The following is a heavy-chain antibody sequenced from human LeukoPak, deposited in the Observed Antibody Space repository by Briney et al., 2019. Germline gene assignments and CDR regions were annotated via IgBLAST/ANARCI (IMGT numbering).Heavy chain of an antibody. D-gene: IGHD6-19*01. CDR3: AKDRGAVSGYLDY. V-gene: IGHV3-23*01. J-gene: IGHJ4*02. CDR2: ISGSGGST. Sequence: PGGSLRLSCAASGFTFSSYGMSWVRQAPGKGLEWVSAISGSGGSTYYADSVKGRFTISRDSSKSTLYLQMNSLRAEDTAVYYCAKDRGAVSGYLDYWGQGTLVTVSS. CDR1: GFTFSSYG.